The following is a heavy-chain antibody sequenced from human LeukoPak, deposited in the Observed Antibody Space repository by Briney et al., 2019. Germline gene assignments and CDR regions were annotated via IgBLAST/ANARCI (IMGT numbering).Heavy chain of an antibody. V-gene: IGHV3-7*01. CDR1: GFTFSSCW. CDR2: IKQDGSER. J-gene: IGHJ4*02. Sequence: GGSLRLSCAASGFTFSSCWMNWVRQTPGKGLEWVANIKQDGSERHYVDSVNGRFTISRDNAGNSLFLQMNSLRAEDTAIYYCASDVSGKPFVYWGQGVPVTVSS. CDR3: ASDVSGKPFVY.